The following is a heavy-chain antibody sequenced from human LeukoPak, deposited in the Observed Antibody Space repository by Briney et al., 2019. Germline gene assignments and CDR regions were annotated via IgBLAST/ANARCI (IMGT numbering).Heavy chain of an antibody. CDR3: ARDLGMATVDY. V-gene: IGHV1-46*01. Sequence: ASVKVSCKASGYTFTSYHMHWVRQAPGQGLEWMGIINPSGGSTSYAQKFQGRVTMTRDTSTSTVYMELSSLRSEDTAVYYCARDLGMATVDYWGQGTLVTVSS. CDR2: INPSGGST. D-gene: IGHD5-24*01. J-gene: IGHJ4*02. CDR1: GYTFTSYH.